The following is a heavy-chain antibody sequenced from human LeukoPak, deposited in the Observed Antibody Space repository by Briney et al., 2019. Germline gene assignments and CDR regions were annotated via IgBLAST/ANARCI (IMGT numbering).Heavy chain of an antibody. CDR3: ARSHSYYYDSSGYYSDY. Sequence: PGGSLRLSCAASGFTFSSYAMHGVRQAPGKGLEWVAVISYDGSNKYYAASVKGRFTISRDNSKNTLYLQMNSLRAEDTAVYYCARSHSYYYDSSGYYSDYWGQGTLVTVSS. J-gene: IGHJ4*02. CDR1: GFTFSSYA. D-gene: IGHD3-22*01. CDR2: ISYDGSNK. V-gene: IGHV3-30-3*01.